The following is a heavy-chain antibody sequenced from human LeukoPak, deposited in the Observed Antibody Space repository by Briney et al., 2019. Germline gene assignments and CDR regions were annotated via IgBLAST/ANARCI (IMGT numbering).Heavy chain of an antibody. V-gene: IGHV1-18*01. CDR3: ARAGQQLYPFDY. J-gene: IGHJ4*02. CDR1: GYTFTSYA. CDR2: ISAYNGNT. D-gene: IGHD6-13*01. Sequence: ASVKVSCKASGYTFTSYAMNWVRQAPGQGLEWMGWISAYNGNTNYAQKLQGRVTMTTDTSTSTAYMELGSLRSDDTAVYYCARAGQQLYPFDYWGQGTLVTVSS.